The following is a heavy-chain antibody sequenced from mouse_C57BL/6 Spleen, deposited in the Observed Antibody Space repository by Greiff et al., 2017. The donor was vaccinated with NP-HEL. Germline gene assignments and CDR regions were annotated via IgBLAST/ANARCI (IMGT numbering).Heavy chain of an antibody. Sequence: VQLQQSGAELARPGASVKMSCKASGYTFTSYTMHWVKQRPGQGLEWIGYINPSSGYTKYNQKFKDKATLTADKSSSTAYMQLSSLKSEDSAVYYGARPLFITTVAGVENYWGQGTTLTVSS. D-gene: IGHD1-1*01. V-gene: IGHV1-4*01. J-gene: IGHJ2*01. CDR3: ARPLFITTVAGVENY. CDR2: INPSSGYT. CDR1: GYTFTSYT.